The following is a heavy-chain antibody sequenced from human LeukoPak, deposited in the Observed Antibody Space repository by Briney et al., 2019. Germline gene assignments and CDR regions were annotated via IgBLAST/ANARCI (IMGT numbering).Heavy chain of an antibody. CDR1: GFTFSSYA. V-gene: IGHV3-23*01. Sequence: GGSPRLSCAASGFTFSSYAMSWVRQAPGKGLEWVSAISGSGGSTYYADSVKGRFTISRDNSKNTLYLQMNSLRAEDTAVYYCANPELVTMVRGVIIGNYWGQGTLVTVSS. CDR3: ANPELVTMVRGVIIGNY. D-gene: IGHD3-10*01. J-gene: IGHJ4*02. CDR2: ISGSGGST.